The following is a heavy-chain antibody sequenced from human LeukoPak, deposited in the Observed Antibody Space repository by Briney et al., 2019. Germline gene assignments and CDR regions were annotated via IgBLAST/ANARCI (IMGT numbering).Heavy chain of an antibody. CDR2: ISSSSYI. CDR3: ARGSCSGGSCYLFDP. CDR1: GFTFSSYS. Sequence: GGSLRLSCAASGFTFSSYSMNWVRQAPGKGLEWVSSISSSSYIYYADSVKGRFTISRDNAKNSLYLQMNSLRAEDTAVYYCARGSCSGGSCYLFDPWGQGTLVTVSS. V-gene: IGHV3-21*01. J-gene: IGHJ5*02. D-gene: IGHD2-15*01.